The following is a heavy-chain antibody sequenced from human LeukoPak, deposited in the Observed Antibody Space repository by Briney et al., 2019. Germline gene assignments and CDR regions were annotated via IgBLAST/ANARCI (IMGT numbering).Heavy chain of an antibody. Sequence: SETLSLTCTVSGDSISSGRYYWSWIRQPAGKGLEWLGHIYTSGSTNYKPSLKSRVTISVDTSKNQFSLKLSSVTAADTAVYYCARDGPPGAFDIWGQGTMVTVSS. V-gene: IGHV4-61*09. CDR1: GDSISSGRYY. CDR3: ARDGPPGAFDI. CDR2: IYTSGST. J-gene: IGHJ3*02. D-gene: IGHD7-27*01.